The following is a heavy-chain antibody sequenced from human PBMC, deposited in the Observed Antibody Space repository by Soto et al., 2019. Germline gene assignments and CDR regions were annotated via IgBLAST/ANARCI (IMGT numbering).Heavy chain of an antibody. Sequence: SQTLSLTCAISGDSVSSSSVTWNWIRQSPSRGLEWLGRTYYRSKWYNDYAESVKSRISINPDISKNQFSLQLSSVTPEDTAVYYCVRGGLVAGGPLSWFDPWGQGTLVTVSS. CDR1: GDSVSSSSVT. V-gene: IGHV6-1*01. CDR3: VRGGLVAGGPLSWFDP. CDR2: TYYRSKWYN. D-gene: IGHD6-19*01. J-gene: IGHJ5*02.